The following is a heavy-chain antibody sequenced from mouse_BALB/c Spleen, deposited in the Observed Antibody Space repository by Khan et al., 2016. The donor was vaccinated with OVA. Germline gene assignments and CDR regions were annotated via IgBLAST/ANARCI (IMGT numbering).Heavy chain of an antibody. CDR3: ARPPYFSYVLDN. J-gene: IGHJ4*01. Sequence: QIQLVQSGPELKKPGETVKISCKASGHTFTKYGMNWVKQAPGKGLKWMGWINTYTGEPTYADDFNGRFAFSLETSASTAYLQINNLKNEDTATYFCARPPYFSYVLDNWCQGTSVTVSS. D-gene: IGHD2-10*01. CDR1: GHTFTKYG. CDR2: INTYTGEP. V-gene: IGHV9-3-1*01.